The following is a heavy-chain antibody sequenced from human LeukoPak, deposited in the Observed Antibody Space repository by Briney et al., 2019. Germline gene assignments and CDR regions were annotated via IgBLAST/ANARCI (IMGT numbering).Heavy chain of an antibody. D-gene: IGHD4-11*01. CDR1: GYTFTSYD. CDR3: ATTAPPDI. CDR2: INPNSGGT. V-gene: IGHV1-2*02. J-gene: IGHJ3*02. Sequence: ASVKVSCKASGYTFTSYDINWVRQAPGQGLEWMGWINPNSGGTNYAQKFQGRVTMTRDTSISTAYMELSRLRSDDTAVYYCATTAPPDIWGQGTMVTVSS.